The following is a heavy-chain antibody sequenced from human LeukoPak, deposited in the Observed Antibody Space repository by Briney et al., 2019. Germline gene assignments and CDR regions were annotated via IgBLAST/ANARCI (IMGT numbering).Heavy chain of an antibody. D-gene: IGHD5-24*01. Sequence: PGGSLRLSCAASGFTFSSYAMSWVRQAPGKGLEWVAVIPYDGSNKYYADSVKGRFTISRDNSKNTLYLQMNSLRAEDTAVYYCAKLGRDGYNSDYWGQGTLVTVSS. J-gene: IGHJ4*02. CDR1: GFTFSSYA. V-gene: IGHV3-30*18. CDR3: AKLGRDGYNSDY. CDR2: IPYDGSNK.